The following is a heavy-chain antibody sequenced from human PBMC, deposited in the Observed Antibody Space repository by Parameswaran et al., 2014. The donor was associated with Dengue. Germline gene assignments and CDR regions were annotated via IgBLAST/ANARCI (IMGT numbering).Heavy chain of an antibody. D-gene: IGHD3-10*01. V-gene: IGHV1-24*01. J-gene: IGHJ5*02. Sequence: WVRQAPGQGLEWMGGFDPEDGETIYAQKFQGRVTMTEDTSTDTGYMELSSLRSEDTAVYYCATDSLGLLWFGAWGQGTLVTVLL. CDR3: ATDSLGLLWFGA. CDR2: FDPEDGET.